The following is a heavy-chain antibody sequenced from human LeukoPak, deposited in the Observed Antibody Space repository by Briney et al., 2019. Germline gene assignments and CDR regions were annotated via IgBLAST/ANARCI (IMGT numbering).Heavy chain of an antibody. CDR1: GYTFTTYS. V-gene: IGHV1-3*01. J-gene: IGHJ2*01. CDR3: ARDFGGGDYDWYFDL. D-gene: IGHD4-17*01. Sequence: ASVKVSCKASGYTFTTYSIHWLRQAPGQRPEWMGWINVGNGDTKYSQKFQGRVTITSDTSASTAYMELSSLRSEDTAVYYCARDFGGGDYDWYFDLWGRGTLVTVSS. CDR2: INVGNGDT.